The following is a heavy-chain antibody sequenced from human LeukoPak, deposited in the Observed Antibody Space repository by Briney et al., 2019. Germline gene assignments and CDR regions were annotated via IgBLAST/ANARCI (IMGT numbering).Heavy chain of an antibody. Sequence: GGSLRLSCAASGFTFSSYAMSWVRQAPGKGLEWVSAISGSGGSTYYADSVKGRFTISRDNSKNTLYLQMNSLRAEDTAVYYCAKKKEDVFYYYYMDVWGKGTTVTVSS. CDR1: GFTFSSYA. J-gene: IGHJ6*03. CDR2: ISGSGGST. CDR3: AKKKEDVFYYYYMDV. V-gene: IGHV3-23*01.